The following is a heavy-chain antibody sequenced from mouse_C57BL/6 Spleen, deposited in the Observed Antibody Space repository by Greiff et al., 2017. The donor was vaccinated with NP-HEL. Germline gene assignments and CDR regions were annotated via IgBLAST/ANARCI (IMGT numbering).Heavy chain of an antibody. Sequence: VQLQQSGAELVRPGTSVKLSCKASGYTFTNYWIGWAKQRPGHGLEWIGDIYPGGGYTNYNEKFKGKATLTADKSSSTAYMQFSSLTSEDSAIYYCARRSSYDDYYAMDYWGQGTSVTVSS. CDR2: IYPGGGYT. D-gene: IGHD1-1*01. CDR3: ARRSSYDDYYAMDY. J-gene: IGHJ4*01. V-gene: IGHV1-63*01. CDR1: GYTFTNYW.